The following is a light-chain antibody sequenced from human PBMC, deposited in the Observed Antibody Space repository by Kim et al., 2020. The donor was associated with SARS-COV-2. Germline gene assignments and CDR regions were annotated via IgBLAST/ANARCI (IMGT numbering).Light chain of an antibody. V-gene: IGKV1-5*01. CDR1: RSLSTW. Sequence: ASIGDRVTSTCRAGRSLSTWLAWYQQKPGRAPKLLIYDASTLERGVPSRFSGSGSGTEFTLTIASLQPDDFATYYCQQYNSYSATFGPGTKVDIK. CDR2: DAS. CDR3: QQYNSYSAT. J-gene: IGKJ1*01.